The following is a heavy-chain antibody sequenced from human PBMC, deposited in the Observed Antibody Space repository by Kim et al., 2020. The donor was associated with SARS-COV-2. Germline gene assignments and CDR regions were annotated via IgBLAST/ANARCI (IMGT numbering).Heavy chain of an antibody. J-gene: IGHJ5*02. D-gene: IGHD6-6*01. CDR3: ARDQGYGIAARRTNWFDP. V-gene: IGHV3-11*06. Sequence: KGRFTISRDNAKNSLYLQMNSLRAEDTAVYYCARDQGYGIAARRTNWFDPWGQGTLVTVSS.